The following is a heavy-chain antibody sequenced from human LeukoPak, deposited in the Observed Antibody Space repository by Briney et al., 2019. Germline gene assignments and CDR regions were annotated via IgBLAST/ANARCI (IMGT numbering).Heavy chain of an antibody. CDR2: IYSSGST. CDR1: GGSISSYH. V-gene: IGHV4-59*01. J-gene: IGHJ3*02. Sequence: SETLSLTCTVSGGSISSYHWSWIRQPPGKGLQWIGFIYSSGSTNYNPSLRSRVTISLDTSKNQFSLRVSSVTSADTAVYYCARGNSGYDYAFDIWGQGTMVTVSS. CDR3: ARGNSGYDYAFDI. D-gene: IGHD5-12*01.